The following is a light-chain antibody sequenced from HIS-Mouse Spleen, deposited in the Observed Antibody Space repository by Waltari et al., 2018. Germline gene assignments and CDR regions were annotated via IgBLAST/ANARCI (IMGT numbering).Light chain of an antibody. Sequence: SYELTQPPSVSVPPGQTARITCSGNELPKRCVIWYQQKSGQAPVLVIYEDSNRPSGIPERFSGSSSGTMATLTISGAQVEDEADYYCYSTDSSGNHRVFGGGTKLTVL. CDR2: EDS. V-gene: IGLV3-10*01. J-gene: IGLJ2*01. CDR3: YSTDSSGNHRV. CDR1: ELPKRC.